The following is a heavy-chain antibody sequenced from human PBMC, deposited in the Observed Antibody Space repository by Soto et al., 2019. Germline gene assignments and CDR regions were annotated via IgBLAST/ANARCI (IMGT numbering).Heavy chain of an antibody. CDR2: TFYLGSS. J-gene: IGHJ5*02. Sequence: SETLSLTCTVSGDSIISSDFYWGWVRQPPGKGLEWIGSTFYLGSSYYNPSLKSRVTMSVDTSKNQFSLRLRSATAADTALYFCARHSLALRKNNWFDPWGQGIMVTVSS. D-gene: IGHD3-3*02. CDR1: GDSIISSDFY. V-gene: IGHV4-39*01. CDR3: ARHSLALRKNNWFDP.